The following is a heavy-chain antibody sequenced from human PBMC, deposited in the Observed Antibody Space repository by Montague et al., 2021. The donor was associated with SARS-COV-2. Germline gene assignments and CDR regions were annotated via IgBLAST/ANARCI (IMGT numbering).Heavy chain of an antibody. CDR3: ARPSPGSQNNWFDT. CDR1: GGPFSSTSFY. D-gene: IGHD1-1*01. J-gene: IGHJ5*02. V-gene: IGHV4-39*01. Sequence: SESLSLACTVSGGPFSSTSFYWGWIRQPPGKGLEWIASIYYSGITYYNPSLKSRVTLSVDPSTNQFSLKLTSVTAADTAVYYCARPSPGSQNNWFDTWGQGILVTVSS. CDR2: IYYSGIT.